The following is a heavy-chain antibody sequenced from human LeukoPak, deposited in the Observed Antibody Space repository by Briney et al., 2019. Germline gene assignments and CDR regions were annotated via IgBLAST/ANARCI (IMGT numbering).Heavy chain of an antibody. CDR1: GGSISSSSYY. D-gene: IGHD3-3*01. CDR2: IYTSGST. J-gene: IGHJ5*02. V-gene: IGHV4-61*02. Sequence: PSETLSLTCTVSGGSISSSSYYWSWIRQPAGKGLEWIGRIYTSGSTNYNPSLKSRVTISVDTSKNQFSLKLSSVTAADTAVYYCARVPLRFLEWLSQTNNEHNWFDPWGQGTLVTVSS. CDR3: ARVPLRFLEWLSQTNNEHNWFDP.